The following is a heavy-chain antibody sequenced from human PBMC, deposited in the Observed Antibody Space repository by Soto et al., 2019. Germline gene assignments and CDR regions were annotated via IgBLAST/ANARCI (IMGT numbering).Heavy chain of an antibody. Sequence: QVQLVESGGGLVKPGGSLRHSCAASGFTFSDHYMTWIRQAPGKGLEWLSYISSSGTTIYYAESVRGRFTISRDNAKNSLYLQMNSLRVEDSAVYYCARVGDMAYKDWGQGTLVTVSP. CDR1: GFTFSDHY. CDR2: ISSSGTTI. D-gene: IGHD3-3*01. CDR3: ARVGDMAYKD. V-gene: IGHV3-11*01. J-gene: IGHJ4*02.